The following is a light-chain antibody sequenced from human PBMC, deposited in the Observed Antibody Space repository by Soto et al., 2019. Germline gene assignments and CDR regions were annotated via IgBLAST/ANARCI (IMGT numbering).Light chain of an antibody. Sequence: SYELTQPPSVSVAPGQTAAITCGGDNIGAKSVHWYQQRPGQAPVLVVYEDSDRPSGTPERFSGSNSGNAATLTIRRVEAGDEADYYCQVWNVHRDHPGVVFGGGTKLTVL. CDR1: NIGAKS. J-gene: IGLJ2*01. CDR3: QVWNVHRDHPGVV. V-gene: IGLV3-21*02. CDR2: EDS.